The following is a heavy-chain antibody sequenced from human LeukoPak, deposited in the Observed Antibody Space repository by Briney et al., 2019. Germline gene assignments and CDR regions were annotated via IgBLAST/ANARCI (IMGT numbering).Heavy chain of an antibody. CDR2: IDDSGNT. Sequence: SETLSLTCAVSGGSISRYYWSWIRRPPGKGLEWIGYIDDSGNTNYNPSLKSQVTISVDKSKNQFSLKLSFVTAADTAMYYCARSDYHNSGSHTVFDAFDIWGQGTRVTVSS. D-gene: IGHD3-10*01. V-gene: IGHV4-59*01. CDR3: ARSDYHNSGSHTVFDAFDI. J-gene: IGHJ3*02. CDR1: GGSISRYY.